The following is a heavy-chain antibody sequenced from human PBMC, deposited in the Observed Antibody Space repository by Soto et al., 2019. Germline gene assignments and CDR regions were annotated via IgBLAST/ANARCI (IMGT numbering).Heavy chain of an antibody. CDR2: ISYDGTTE. J-gene: IGHJ1*01. CDR3: ARAGVEEAIQVGYFQH. V-gene: IGHV3-33*01. CDR1: GFTFCNYA. D-gene: IGHD2-8*01. Sequence: SMRRSCAASGFTFCNYAMQWVRRAPGKGLEWVPVISYDGTTEYYADSVKGRFTISRDSSENTLYLQMNSLRAEDTALYYCARAGVEEAIQVGYFQHWGQGTLVTV.